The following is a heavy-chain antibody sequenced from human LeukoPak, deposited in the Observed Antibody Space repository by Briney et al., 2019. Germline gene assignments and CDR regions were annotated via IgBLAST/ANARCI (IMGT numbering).Heavy chain of an antibody. CDR1: GFTFSSYW. D-gene: IGHD6-13*01. Sequence: GGSLRLSCAASGFTFSSYWMYWVRQATGEGLEWVSAIGTAGDTYYPDSVKGRFTISRDNAKNSFYLQMNNLRVGDTAVYYCSRGGAPAGYAYDIWGHGTVVTVSS. CDR3: SRGGAPAGYAYDI. V-gene: IGHV3-13*01. J-gene: IGHJ3*02. CDR2: IGTAGDT.